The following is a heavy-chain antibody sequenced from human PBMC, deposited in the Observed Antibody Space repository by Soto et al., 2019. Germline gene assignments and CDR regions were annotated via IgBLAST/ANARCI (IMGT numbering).Heavy chain of an antibody. CDR3: AREDTAWPLAYGLDV. V-gene: IGHV3-21*01. Sequence: GGSLRLSCVGSGFTFRNYSINWVRQAPGKGLEWVSSISSRSDIYYADSVKGRFTISRDNAKNSVSLQMNSLRAEDTAVYYCAREDTAWPLAYGLDVWGQGTTVTVSS. CDR1: GFTFRNYS. D-gene: IGHD2-21*02. J-gene: IGHJ6*02. CDR2: ISSRSDI.